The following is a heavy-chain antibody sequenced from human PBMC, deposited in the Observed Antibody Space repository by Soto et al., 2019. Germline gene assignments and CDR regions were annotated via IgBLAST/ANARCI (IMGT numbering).Heavy chain of an antibody. CDR1: GFTFSSYA. Sequence: PGGSLRLSCAASGFTFSSYAMHWVRQAPGKGLEWVAVISYDGSNKYYADSVKGRFTISRDNSKNTLYLQMNSLRAEDTAVYYCARDRGSSSWYNDIYYYYGMDVWGQGTTVTVSS. D-gene: IGHD6-13*01. CDR3: ARDRGSSSWYNDIYYYYGMDV. V-gene: IGHV3-30-3*01. J-gene: IGHJ6*02. CDR2: ISYDGSNK.